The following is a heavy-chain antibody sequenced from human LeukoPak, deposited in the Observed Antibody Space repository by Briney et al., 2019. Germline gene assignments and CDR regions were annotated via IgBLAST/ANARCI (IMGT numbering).Heavy chain of an antibody. Sequence: ASVKVSCKASGYTFTGYYMHWVRQAPGQGFEWMGWINHNSGGTNYAQKFEGRVTMTRDTSISTAYMELSRLRSDDTAVYYCAREEVVAATYYYYGMDVWGQGTTVTVSS. J-gene: IGHJ6*02. CDR2: INHNSGGT. V-gene: IGHV1-2*02. D-gene: IGHD2-15*01. CDR1: GYTFTGYY. CDR3: AREEVVAATYYYYGMDV.